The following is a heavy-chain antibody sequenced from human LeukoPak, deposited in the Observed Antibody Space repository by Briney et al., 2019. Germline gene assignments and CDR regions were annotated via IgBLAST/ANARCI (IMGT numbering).Heavy chain of an antibody. Sequence: SETLSLTCAVYGGSFSGYYWSWIRQPPGKGLEWIGEINHSGSTNYNPSLKSRVTISVDTSKNQFSLKLSSVTAADTAVYYCAREGYDSLWGQGTLVTVSS. V-gene: IGHV4-34*01. J-gene: IGHJ4*02. CDR2: INHSGST. CDR3: AREGYDSL. D-gene: IGHD3-3*01. CDR1: GGSFSGYY.